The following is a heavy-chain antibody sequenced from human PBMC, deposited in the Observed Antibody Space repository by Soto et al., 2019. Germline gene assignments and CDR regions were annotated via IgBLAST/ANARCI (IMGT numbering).Heavy chain of an antibody. V-gene: IGHV3-48*02. CDR2: ISSSSSTI. D-gene: IGHD3-9*01. CDR1: GFTSSSYS. Sequence: GGSLRLSFEAPGFTSSSYSLTWVRKAQGKGLECVSYISSSSSTIYYADSVKGRFTISRDNAKNSLYLQMNSLRDEDTAVYYCARMNWVLVNTHLYGMDVWGQGTTVTVSS. J-gene: IGHJ6*02. CDR3: ARMNWVLVNTHLYGMDV.